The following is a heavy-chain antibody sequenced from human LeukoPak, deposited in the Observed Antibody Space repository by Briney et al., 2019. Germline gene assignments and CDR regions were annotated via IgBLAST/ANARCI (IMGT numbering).Heavy chain of an antibody. V-gene: IGHV1-2*02. J-gene: IGHJ4*02. CDR3: VREGNELLPKNFDY. CDR2: INPHSGGT. D-gene: IGHD2-15*01. Sequence: GASVKVSCKASGFTFTGYYIHWVRQAPGQGLEWMGYINPHSGGTSSPQKFQGRVTMTTDTSISAGYMELSSLISDDTAMYYCVREGNELLPKNFDYWGQGTLVTVSS. CDR1: GFTFTGYY.